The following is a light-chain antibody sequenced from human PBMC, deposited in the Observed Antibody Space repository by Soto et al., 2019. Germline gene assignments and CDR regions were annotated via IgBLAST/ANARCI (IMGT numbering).Light chain of an antibody. CDR2: GAA. CDR1: QSVSSN. V-gene: IGKV3-15*01. CDR3: QQYNNWPPVA. Sequence: EIVMTQSPATLSVSPGERATLSCRASQSVSSNLAWYQQKPGQAPRLLIYGAATRATGIPARFSGSGSGTEFTLTISSMQSEDFAVYYCQQYNNWPPVAFGQGTKVEIQ. J-gene: IGKJ1*01.